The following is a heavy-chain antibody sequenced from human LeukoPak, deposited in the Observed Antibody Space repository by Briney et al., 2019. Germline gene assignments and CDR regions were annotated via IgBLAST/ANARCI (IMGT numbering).Heavy chain of an antibody. CDR1: GYTFTFYY. Sequence: ASVTVSFKPSGYTFTFYYMHWVRQAPGKGQEGMGWINPNSGGKNYAQKFQGRVTMTRDTSISTAYMELSRLRSDDTAVYYCARDATDYYDSSGYYQLNYYYYMDVWGKGTTVTVSS. D-gene: IGHD3-22*01. J-gene: IGHJ6*03. V-gene: IGHV1-2*02. CDR3: ARDATDYYDSSGYYQLNYYYYMDV. CDR2: INPNSGGK.